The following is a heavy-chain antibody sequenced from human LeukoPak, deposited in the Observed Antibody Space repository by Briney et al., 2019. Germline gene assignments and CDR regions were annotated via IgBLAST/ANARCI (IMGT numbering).Heavy chain of an antibody. D-gene: IGHD7-27*01. CDR2: IYHSGTT. J-gene: IGHJ4*02. CDR1: GYSISSGYY. V-gene: IGHV4-38-2*02. CDR3: AKVGMRPTRPFFDY. Sequence: MASETLSLTCTVSGYSISSGYYWGWIRQPPGKGLERIGNIYHSGTTSYNPSLKNRVTISVDTSKNQFSLKLSSVTAADTAMYYCAKVGMRPTRPFFDYWGQGTLVTVSS.